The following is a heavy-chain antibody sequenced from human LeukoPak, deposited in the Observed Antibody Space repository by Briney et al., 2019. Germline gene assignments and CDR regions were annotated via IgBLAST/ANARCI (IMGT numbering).Heavy chain of an antibody. CDR3: ARDRAVGPFDY. Sequence: SGTLSLTCAVSGGSISSYYWSWIRQPPGKGLEWIGYIYYSGSTNYNPSLKSRVTISVDTSKNQFSLKLSSVAAADTAVYYCARDRAVGPFDYWGQGTLVTVSS. V-gene: IGHV4-59*12. J-gene: IGHJ4*02. CDR2: IYYSGST. CDR1: GGSISSYY. D-gene: IGHD6-19*01.